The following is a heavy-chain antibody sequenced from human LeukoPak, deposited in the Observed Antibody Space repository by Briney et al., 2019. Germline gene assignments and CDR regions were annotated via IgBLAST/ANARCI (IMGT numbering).Heavy chain of an antibody. J-gene: IGHJ4*02. CDR3: ARDPGGQWLVHFDY. D-gene: IGHD6-19*01. V-gene: IGHV3-7*01. CDR2: IKQDGSEK. CDR1: GFTFSSYW. Sequence: GGSLRLSCAASGFTFSSYWMSWVRQAPGKGLEWVANIKQDGSEKYYVDSVKGRFTISRDNAKNSLYLQMNSLRAEDTAVYYCARDPGGQWLVHFDYWGQGTLVTVSS.